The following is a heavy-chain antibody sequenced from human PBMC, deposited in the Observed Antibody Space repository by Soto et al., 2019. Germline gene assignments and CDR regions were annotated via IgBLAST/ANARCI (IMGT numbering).Heavy chain of an antibody. Sequence: QVQLVQSGAEVKKPGASVKVSCQASGYTFTTCDIHWVRQATGQGLEWVGWMNPYTGNAGYAQKFQGRITMTMNTPINTAYMELSSLTAEDTAVYVCAKRKERSGPHYFDAWGQGTLVTVSA. CDR2: MNPYTGNA. D-gene: IGHD6-25*01. CDR3: AKRKERSGPHYFDA. CDR1: GYTFTTCD. V-gene: IGHV1-8*01. J-gene: IGHJ4*02.